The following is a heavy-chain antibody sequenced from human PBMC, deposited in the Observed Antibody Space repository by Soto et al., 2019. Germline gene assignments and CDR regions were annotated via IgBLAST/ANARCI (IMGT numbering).Heavy chain of an antibody. J-gene: IGHJ4*02. CDR1: GFTFTSYA. Sequence: GGSLRLSCATSGFTFTSYALHWVRQAPGKGLEWVALISYDGINKYYADSVKGRFTISGDNSKSTMYLQMNSLRAEDTAVYYCARDYIPYYYDSSPIGYWGQGTLVTVSS. V-gene: IGHV3-30-3*01. CDR2: ISYDGINK. CDR3: ARDYIPYYYDSSPIGY. D-gene: IGHD3-22*01.